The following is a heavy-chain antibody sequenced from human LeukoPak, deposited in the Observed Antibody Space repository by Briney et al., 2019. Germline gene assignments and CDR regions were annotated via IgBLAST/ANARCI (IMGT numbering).Heavy chain of an antibody. D-gene: IGHD2-2*01. CDR2: IWYDGSNK. Sequence: GRSLRLSCAASGFTFSSYGMHWVRQAPGNGLEWVAVIWYDGSNKYYADSVKGRFTISRDNSKNTLYLQMNSLRAEDTAVYYCARSPSVVVHYFDYWGQGTLVTVSS. CDR1: GFTFSSYG. J-gene: IGHJ4*02. CDR3: ARSPSVVVHYFDY. V-gene: IGHV3-33*01.